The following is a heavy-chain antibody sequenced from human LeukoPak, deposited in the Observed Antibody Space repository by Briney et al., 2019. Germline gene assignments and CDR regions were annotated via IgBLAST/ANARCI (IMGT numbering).Heavy chain of an antibody. CDR3: AREDDAFDI. CDR2: INVGNGNT. CDR1: GYTFTSYS. Sequence: ASVKVSCKASGYTFTSYSMHWVRQAPGQRLEWMGWINVGNGNTKYSQKFQGRVTITRDTSASTAYMELSSLRSEDTAVYYCAREDDAFDIWGQGTMVTVSS. J-gene: IGHJ3*02. V-gene: IGHV1-3*01.